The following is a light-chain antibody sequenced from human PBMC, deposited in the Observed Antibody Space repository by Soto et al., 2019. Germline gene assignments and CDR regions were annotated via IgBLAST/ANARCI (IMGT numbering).Light chain of an antibody. V-gene: IGKV3-20*01. CDR2: GAS. J-gene: IGKJ3*01. CDR1: QSVGINF. Sequence: EVVLTQSPGTLSLSPGERATLSCRASQSVGINFLAWYQQKPGQAPRLLIYGASTRAAGIPDRFSGSGSGTDFTLTISSLEPEDFAVYYCQQYFTSFFTFGPGTKVDI. CDR3: QQYFTSFFT.